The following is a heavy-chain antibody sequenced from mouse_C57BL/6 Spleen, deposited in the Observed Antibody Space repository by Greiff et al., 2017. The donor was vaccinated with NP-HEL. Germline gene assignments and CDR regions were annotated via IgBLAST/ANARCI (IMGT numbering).Heavy chain of an antibody. CDR2: IHPNSGST. CDR1: GYTFTSYW. CDR3: ARSDYDGYYFDY. J-gene: IGHJ2*01. V-gene: IGHV1-64*01. D-gene: IGHD2-4*01. Sequence: LQQPGAELVKPGASVKLSCKASGYTFTSYWMHWVKQRPGQGLEWIGMIHPNSGSTNYNEKFKSKATLTVDKSSSTAYMQLSSLTSEDSAVYYCARSDYDGYYFDYWGQGTTLTVSS.